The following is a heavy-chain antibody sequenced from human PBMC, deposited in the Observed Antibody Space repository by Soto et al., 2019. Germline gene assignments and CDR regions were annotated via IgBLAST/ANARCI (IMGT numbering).Heavy chain of an antibody. J-gene: IGHJ4*02. CDR2: ISGSGGST. CDR3: AKNRATYYYGSGPFDY. D-gene: IGHD3-10*01. V-gene: IGHV3-23*01. Sequence: EVQLLESGGGLVQPGGSLRLSYAASGFTFSSYAMSWVRQAPGKGLEWVSAISGSGGSTYYADSVKGRFTISRDNSKNTLYLQMNSLRAEDTAIYYCAKNRATYYYGSGPFDYWGQGTLVTVSS. CDR1: GFTFSSYA.